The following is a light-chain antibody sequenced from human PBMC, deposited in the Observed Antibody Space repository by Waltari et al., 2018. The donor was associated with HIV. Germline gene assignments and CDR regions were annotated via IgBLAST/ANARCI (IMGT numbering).Light chain of an antibody. CDR1: NPNTGAGYD. Sequence: QSVLTQPHSVSGAPGQRVTISCTGSNPNTGAGYDTYWYQQLPGTAPKLLIYGNSNRPSGVPDRFSGSKSGTSASLAITGLQAEDEADYYCQSYDSSLSGWVFGGGTKLTVL. J-gene: IGLJ3*02. CDR2: GNS. V-gene: IGLV1-40*01. CDR3: QSYDSSLSGWV.